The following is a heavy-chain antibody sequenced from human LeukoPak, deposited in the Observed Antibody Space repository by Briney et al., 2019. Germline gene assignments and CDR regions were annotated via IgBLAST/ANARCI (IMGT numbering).Heavy chain of an antibody. V-gene: IGHV3-7*01. CDR3: ARVRAGSSSWYRDDY. CDR1: GFTFSTYW. CDR2: IKQDGSEK. D-gene: IGHD6-13*01. J-gene: IGHJ4*02. Sequence: GGSLRLSCAASGFTFSTYWMSWVRQAPGKGLEWVANIKQDGSEKYYVDSVKGRFTISRDNAKNSLYLQMNSLRAEDTAVYYCARVRAGSSSWYRDDYWGQGTLVTVSS.